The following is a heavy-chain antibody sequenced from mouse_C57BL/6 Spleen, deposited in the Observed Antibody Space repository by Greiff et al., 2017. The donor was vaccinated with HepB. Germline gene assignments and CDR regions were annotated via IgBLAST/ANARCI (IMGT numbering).Heavy chain of an antibody. Sequence: EVKVVESGEGLVKPGGSLKLSCAASGFTFSSYAMSWVRQTPEKRLEWVAYISSGGDYIYYADTVKGRFTIYRDNARNTLYLQMSSLKSEDTAMYYCTRDGGSSYGNFDGWGTGTTVTVSS. V-gene: IGHV5-9-1*02. CDR3: TRDGGSSYGNFDG. D-gene: IGHD1-1*01. CDR2: ISSGGDYI. CDR1: GFTFSSYA. J-gene: IGHJ1*03.